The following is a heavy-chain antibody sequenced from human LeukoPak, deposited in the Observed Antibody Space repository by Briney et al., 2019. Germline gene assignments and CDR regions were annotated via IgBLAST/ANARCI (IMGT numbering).Heavy chain of an antibody. J-gene: IGHJ3*02. CDR1: GGSISSGDYY. CDR2: IYYSGST. V-gene: IGHV4-30-4*08. D-gene: IGHD2-2*02. Sequence: PSETLSLTCTVSGGSISSGDYYWSWIRQPPGKGLEWIGYIYYSGSTYYNPSLKSRVTISVDTSKNQFSLKLSSVTAADTAVYYCASYCSSTSCYSAFDIWGQGTMVTVSS. CDR3: ASYCSSTSCYSAFDI.